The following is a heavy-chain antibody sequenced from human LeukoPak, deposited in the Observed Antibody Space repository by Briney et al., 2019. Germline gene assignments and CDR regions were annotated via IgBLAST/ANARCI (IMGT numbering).Heavy chain of an antibody. D-gene: IGHD2-2*01. V-gene: IGHV1-69*13. CDR3: ARVVVPAALDAFDI. Sequence: GASVKVSCKASGGTFSSYAISWVRQAPGQGLEWMGGIIPIFGTANYAQKFQGRVTITADESTSTAYMKLSSLRSEDTAVYYCARVVVPAALDAFDIWGQGTMVTVSS. J-gene: IGHJ3*02. CDR1: GGTFSSYA. CDR2: IIPIFGTA.